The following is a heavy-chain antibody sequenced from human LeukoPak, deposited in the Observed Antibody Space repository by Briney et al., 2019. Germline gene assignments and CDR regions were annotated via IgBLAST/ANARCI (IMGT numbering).Heavy chain of an antibody. CDR2: ISAYNGNT. CDR3: ARDGWDIAVAGTVVDP. J-gene: IGHJ5*02. V-gene: IGHV1-18*01. Sequence: GASVKVSCKASGYTFTSYGISWVRQAPGQGLEWMGWISAYNGNTNYAQKLQGRVTMTTDTSTSTAYMELRSLRSDDTAVYYCARDGWDIAVAGTVVDPWGQGTLVTVSS. D-gene: IGHD6-19*01. CDR1: GYTFTSYG.